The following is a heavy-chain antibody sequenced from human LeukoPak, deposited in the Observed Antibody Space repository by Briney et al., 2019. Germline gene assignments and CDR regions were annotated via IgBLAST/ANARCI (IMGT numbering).Heavy chain of an antibody. J-gene: IGHJ4*02. Sequence: GGSLRLSCAASGFTFSSYSMNWVRQAPGKGLEWVSYISCSSSTIYYADSVKGRFTISRDNAKNSLYLQMNSLRDEDTAVYYCARRPKYRGYDADAPYFDYWGQGTLVIVSS. CDR3: ARRPKYRGYDADAPYFDY. CDR2: ISCSSSTI. V-gene: IGHV3-48*02. CDR1: GFTFSSYS. D-gene: IGHD5-12*01.